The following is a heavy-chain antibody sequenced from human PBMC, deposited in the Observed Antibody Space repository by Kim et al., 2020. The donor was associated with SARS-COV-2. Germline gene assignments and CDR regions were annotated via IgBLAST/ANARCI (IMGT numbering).Heavy chain of an antibody. CDR2: DHRGSA. J-gene: IGHJ4*02. CDR3: ARYDF. D-gene: IGHD3-3*01. V-gene: IGHV4-34*01. Sequence: DHRGSANSHPSRKSRVTISADTSNNQFSLKMNSVTAADTAIYYCARYDFWSRGTLVTVSS.